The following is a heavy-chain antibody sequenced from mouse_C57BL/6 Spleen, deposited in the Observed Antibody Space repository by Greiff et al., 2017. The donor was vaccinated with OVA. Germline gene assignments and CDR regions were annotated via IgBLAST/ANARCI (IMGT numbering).Heavy chain of an antibody. CDR3: ARGDYGSTLFDY. CDR1: GYAFSSSW. Sequence: QVQLQQSGPELVKPGASVKISCKASGYAFSSSWMNWVKQRPGKGLEWIGRIYPGDGDTNYNGKFKGKATLTAEKSSSTAYMQLSSLTSEDSAVYFCARGDYGSTLFDYWGQGTTLTVSS. D-gene: IGHD1-1*01. J-gene: IGHJ2*01. CDR2: IYPGDGDT. V-gene: IGHV1-82*01.